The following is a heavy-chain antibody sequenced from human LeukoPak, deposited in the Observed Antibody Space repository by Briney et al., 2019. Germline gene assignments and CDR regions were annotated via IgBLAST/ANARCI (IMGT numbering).Heavy chain of an antibody. Sequence: SVKLSCKVSGYTLTRYGTSWVRHAPGRGLECREWIRAYNDKTNYAQKVQGRVNMTKDKYTSTAYMELRSLRSDDTAVYYCAVYIAVAGHLDYWGRGTLVAVS. V-gene: IGHV1-18*01. CDR1: GYTLTRYG. J-gene: IGHJ4*02. CDR3: AVYIAVAGHLDY. D-gene: IGHD6-19*01. CDR2: IRAYNDKT.